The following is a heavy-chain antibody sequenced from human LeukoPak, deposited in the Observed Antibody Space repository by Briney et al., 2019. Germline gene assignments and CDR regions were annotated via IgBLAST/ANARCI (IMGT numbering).Heavy chain of an antibody. D-gene: IGHD5-18*01. CDR1: GGSISSYY. CDR2: IYYSGST. CDR3: ARDSVGYTFDY. V-gene: IGHV4-59*01. J-gene: IGHJ4*02. Sequence: SETLSLTCTVSGGSISSYYWSWIRQPPGKELEWIGYIYYSGSTNYNPSLKSRVTISVDTSKNQFSLKLSSVTAADTAVYYCARDSVGYTFDYWGQGTLVTVSS.